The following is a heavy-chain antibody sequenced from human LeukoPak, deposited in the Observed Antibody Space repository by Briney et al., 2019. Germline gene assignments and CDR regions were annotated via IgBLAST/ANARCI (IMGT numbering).Heavy chain of an antibody. V-gene: IGHV4-59*08. D-gene: IGHD4-17*01. CDR3: ARATSYGDYVDY. CDR2: IDYSGNT. Sequence: SDTLSLTCTVSGSSISSSYWSWIRQPPGKGLEGIGYIDYSGNTNYNPSLKSRVTISVERSKNQFSLKLSSVTAADTAVYYCARATSYGDYVDYWGQGTLVTVSS. J-gene: IGHJ4*02. CDR1: GSSISSSY.